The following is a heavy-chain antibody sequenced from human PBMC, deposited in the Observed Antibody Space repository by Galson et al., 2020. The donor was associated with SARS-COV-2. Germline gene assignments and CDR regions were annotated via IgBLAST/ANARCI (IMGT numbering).Heavy chain of an antibody. J-gene: IGHJ6*02. CDR2: IYYSGST. D-gene: IGHD3-9*01. CDR3: SRDRLRSFDWFSKTYYYYGMDV. V-gene: IGHV4-39*07. CDR1: GGSISSSIYY. Sequence: SETLSLTCTVSGGSISSSIYYWGWIRQPPGKGLEWIGSIYYSGSTSSNPSLKSRVTISVDTSKNHFSLKLSSVTAADTAVYFCSRDRLRSFDWFSKTYYYYGMDVWGQGTTVTVSS.